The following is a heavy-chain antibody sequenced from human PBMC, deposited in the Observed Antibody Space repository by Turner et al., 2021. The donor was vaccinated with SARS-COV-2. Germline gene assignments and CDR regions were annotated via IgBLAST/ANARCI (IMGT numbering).Heavy chain of an antibody. CDR1: GGSISRSSYY. CDR3: ASRLITMIVVVKDLSAFDI. V-gene: IGHV4-39*01. Sequence: QLQLQESGPGLVKPSETLSLTCTVSGGSISRSSYYWGWIRPPPGKGLEWIGNIYYSGSTYDNPSLKSRVTISVDTSKNQFSLKLSSVTAADTAVYYCASRLITMIVVVKDLSAFDIWGQGTMVTVSS. CDR2: IYYSGST. J-gene: IGHJ3*02. D-gene: IGHD3-22*01.